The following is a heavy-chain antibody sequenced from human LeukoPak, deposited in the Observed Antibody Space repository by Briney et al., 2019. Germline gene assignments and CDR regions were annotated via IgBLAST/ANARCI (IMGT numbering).Heavy chain of an antibody. D-gene: IGHD2-2*01. Sequence: GGSLRLSCAASGFTFSNYWIHWVRQAPGKGLVWVSRINSDGSSTNYADSVEGRFTISRDNAKNTLYLQMNSLRVEDTAIYYCARDLTTSWYYFDYWGQGTLVTVSS. CDR2: INSDGSST. CDR3: ARDLTTSWYYFDY. CDR1: GFTFSNYW. J-gene: IGHJ4*02. V-gene: IGHV3-74*01.